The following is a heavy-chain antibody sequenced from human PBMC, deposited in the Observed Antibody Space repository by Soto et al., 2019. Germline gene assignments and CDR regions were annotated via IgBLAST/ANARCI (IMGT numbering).Heavy chain of an antibody. CDR1: GGSISSGDYY. J-gene: IGHJ4*02. D-gene: IGHD3-3*01. CDR2: IYYSGST. CDR3: ARAITILGVAADY. Sequence: QVQLQESGPGLVKPSQTLSLTCTVSGGSISSGDYYWSWIRQPPGKGLEWIGYIYYSGSTYYNPSLKSRVTIAVDTSKNQFSLKLSSVTAADTAVYYCARAITILGVAADYWGQGTLVTVSS. V-gene: IGHV4-30-4*01.